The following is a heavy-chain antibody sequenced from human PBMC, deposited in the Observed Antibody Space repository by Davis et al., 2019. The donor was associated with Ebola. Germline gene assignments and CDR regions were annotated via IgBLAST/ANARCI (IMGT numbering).Heavy chain of an antibody. Sequence: AASVKVSCKASGYTFTAYHMHWVRQAPGQGLEWMGRMNPHSGGTNYAQTFQGRVTMTRDTSISTAYMELSRLRSDDTAVYYCAREILWSLEYYFDYWGQGTLVTVSS. J-gene: IGHJ4*02. D-gene: IGHD2/OR15-2a*01. CDR2: MNPHSGGT. V-gene: IGHV1-2*06. CDR3: AREILWSLEYYFDY. CDR1: GYTFTAYH.